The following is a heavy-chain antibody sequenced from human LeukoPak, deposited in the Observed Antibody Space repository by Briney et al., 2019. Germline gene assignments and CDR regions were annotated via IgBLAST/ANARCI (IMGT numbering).Heavy chain of an antibody. CDR1: GFTFSSYT. CDR3: AKSEKAGAFDI. Sequence: GGSLRLSCAASGFTFSSYTMSWVRQAPGKGLEWVAVISYDGSNKYYADSVKGRFTISRDNSKNTLYLQMNSLRAEDTAVYYCAKSEKAGAFDIWGQGTMVTVSS. J-gene: IGHJ3*02. D-gene: IGHD6-13*01. V-gene: IGHV3-30*18. CDR2: ISYDGSNK.